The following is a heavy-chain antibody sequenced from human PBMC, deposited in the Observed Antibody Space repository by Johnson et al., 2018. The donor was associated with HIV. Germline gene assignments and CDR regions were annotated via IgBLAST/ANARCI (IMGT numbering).Heavy chain of an antibody. CDR3: ARERGSSSWYFDAFDI. D-gene: IGHD6-13*01. CDR1: GFTFDNAW. J-gene: IGHJ3*02. CDR2: ISGSGGST. V-gene: IGHV3-23*04. Sequence: VQLVESGGGLVKPGGSLRLPCAASGFTFDNAWMTWVRQAPGKGLEWVSAISGSGGSTYYADYVKGRFTISRDNSKNTLYLQMNSLRAEDTAVYYCARERGSSSWYFDAFDIWGQGTMVTVSS.